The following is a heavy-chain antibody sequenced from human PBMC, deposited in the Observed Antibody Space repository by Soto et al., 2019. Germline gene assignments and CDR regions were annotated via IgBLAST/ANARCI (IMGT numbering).Heavy chain of an antibody. CDR2: IKQDGSEK. CDR3: ASEGGYCSGGSCFTLDY. V-gene: IGHV3-7*01. J-gene: IGHJ4*02. CDR1: GFTFSSYW. Sequence: GGSLRLSCAASGFTFSSYWMSWVRQAPGKGLEWVANIKQDGSEKYYVDSVKGRFTISRDNAKNSLYLQMNSLRAEDTAVYYCASEGGYCSGGSCFTLDYWGQGTLVTVSS. D-gene: IGHD2-15*01.